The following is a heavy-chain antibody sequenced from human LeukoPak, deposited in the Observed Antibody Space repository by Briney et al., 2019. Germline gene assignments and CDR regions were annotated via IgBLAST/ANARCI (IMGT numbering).Heavy chain of an antibody. CDR2: IYYSGST. Sequence: KSSETLSLTCTVSGGSISSSSYYWGWIRQPPGKGLEWIGSIYYSGSTYYNPSLKSRVTISVDTSKNQFSLKLSSVTAADTAVYYCARDSSGYSYGYVDYWGQGTLVTVSS. CDR3: ARDSSGYSYGYVDY. D-gene: IGHD5-18*01. J-gene: IGHJ4*02. V-gene: IGHV4-39*07. CDR1: GGSISSSSYY.